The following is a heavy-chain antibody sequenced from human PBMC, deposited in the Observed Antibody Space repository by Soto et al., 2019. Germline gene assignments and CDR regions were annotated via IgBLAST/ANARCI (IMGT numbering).Heavy chain of an antibody. D-gene: IGHD3-3*01. CDR2: ISAYDGKT. Sequence: PVKVSCKTSGYNFTTYGINWVRQAPGQGLELMGWISAYDGKTTYEEKFEGRVTMTTDTSTSTAYMELRSLRSDDTAIYYCARDPHEFWTSYWFDPWGQGTPVTVSS. CDR3: ARDPHEFWTSYWFDP. V-gene: IGHV1-18*01. J-gene: IGHJ5*02. CDR1: GYNFTTYG.